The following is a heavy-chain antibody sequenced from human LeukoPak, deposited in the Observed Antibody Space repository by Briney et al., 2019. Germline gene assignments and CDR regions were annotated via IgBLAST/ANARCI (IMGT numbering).Heavy chain of an antibody. CDR1: GFTFSSYW. D-gene: IGHD6-19*01. Sequence: GGSLRLSCAASGFTFSSYWMHWVRQAPGKGLVWVSRINSDGSSTSYADSVKGRFTISRDNAKNTLYLQMNSLRAEDTAVYYCARASVQGQWLIHYYHYYMDVWGKGTTVTVSS. CDR3: ARASVQGQWLIHYYHYYMDV. J-gene: IGHJ6*03. CDR2: INSDGSST. V-gene: IGHV3-74*01.